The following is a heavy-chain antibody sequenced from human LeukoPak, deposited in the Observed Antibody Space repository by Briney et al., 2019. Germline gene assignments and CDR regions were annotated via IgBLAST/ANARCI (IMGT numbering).Heavy chain of an antibody. J-gene: IGHJ4*02. CDR3: AKDQYSSGWYFDY. D-gene: IGHD6-19*01. Sequence: GGSLRLSCAVSGFTFSSYAMHWVRQAPGKGLEWVAVISYDGSNKYYADSVKGRFTISRDNSKNTLYLQMNSLRVEDTAIYYCAKDQYSSGWYFDYWGQGTLVTVSS. CDR2: ISYDGSNK. V-gene: IGHV3-30-3*01. CDR1: GFTFSSYA.